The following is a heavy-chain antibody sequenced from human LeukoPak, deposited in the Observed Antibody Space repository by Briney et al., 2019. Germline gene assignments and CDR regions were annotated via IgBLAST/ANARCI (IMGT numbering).Heavy chain of an antibody. D-gene: IGHD6-19*01. CDR3: AKVPSSGWSWYWFDP. CDR2: IKQDGSEK. J-gene: IGHJ5*02. CDR1: GFTFSSYW. Sequence: GGSLRLSCAASGFTFSSYWMSWVRQAPGKGLEWVANIKQDGSEKYYVDSVKGRFTISRDNAKNSLYLQMNSLRAEDTAVYYCAKVPSSGWSWYWFDPWGQGTLVTVSS. V-gene: IGHV3-7*01.